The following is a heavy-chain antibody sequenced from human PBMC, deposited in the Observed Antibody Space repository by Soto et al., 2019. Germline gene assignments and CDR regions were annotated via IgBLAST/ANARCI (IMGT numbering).Heavy chain of an antibody. CDR3: ARPHCSSTSCYRYFDY. J-gene: IGHJ4*02. CDR2: INAGNGNT. Sequence: ASLKVSCKASGYTFTSYAMHWVRQAPGQRLEWMGWINAGNGNTKYSQKFQGRVTITRDTSASTAYMELSSLRSEDTAVYYCARPHCSSTSCYRYFDYWGQGTLVTVSS. V-gene: IGHV1-3*01. D-gene: IGHD2-2*01. CDR1: GYTFTSYA.